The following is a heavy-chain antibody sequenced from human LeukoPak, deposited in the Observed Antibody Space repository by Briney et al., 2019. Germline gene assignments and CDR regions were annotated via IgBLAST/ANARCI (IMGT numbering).Heavy chain of an antibody. CDR3: AKQLGYCSDGSCYFPY. Sequence: GGSLRLSCAASGFTFSSYAMSWVRQAPGKGLEWVSAISGSGGSTYYADSVQGRFTISRDNSKSTLCLQMNSLRAEDTAVYYCAKQLGYCSDGSCYFPYWGQGTLVTVSS. CDR2: ISGSGGST. V-gene: IGHV3-23*01. J-gene: IGHJ4*02. D-gene: IGHD2-15*01. CDR1: GFTFSSYA.